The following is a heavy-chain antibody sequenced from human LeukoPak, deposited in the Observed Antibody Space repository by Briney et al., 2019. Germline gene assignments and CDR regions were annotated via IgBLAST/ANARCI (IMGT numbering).Heavy chain of an antibody. Sequence: SQTLSLTCTVSGGSISSGGYYWSWIRQHPGKGLEWIGYIYYSGSTYYNPSLKSRVTISVDTSKNQFSLKLSSVTAADTAVYYCAKPQRHSNYEFDYWGQGALVTVSS. J-gene: IGHJ4*02. CDR1: GGSISSGGYY. D-gene: IGHD4-4*01. CDR3: AKPQRHSNYEFDY. V-gene: IGHV4-31*03. CDR2: IYYSGST.